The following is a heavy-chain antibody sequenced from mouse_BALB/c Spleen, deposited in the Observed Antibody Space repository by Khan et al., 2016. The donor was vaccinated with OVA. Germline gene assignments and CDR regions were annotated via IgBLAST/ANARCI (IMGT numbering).Heavy chain of an antibody. CDR2: IFPGYGTT. D-gene: IGHD2-1*01. CDR1: GYTFTSYW. CDR3: AMGYCGNYEFAY. Sequence: QVQLQQSGAELVKPGASVKLSCKTSGYTFTSYWIQWVKQRPGQGLGWFGQIFPGYGTTYYNEHFKGQATLTVDTSSNTAYMQFSSLTSEDSAVSFCAMGYCGNYEFAYGGQGTLVTVSP. V-gene: IGHV1S132*01. J-gene: IGHJ3*01.